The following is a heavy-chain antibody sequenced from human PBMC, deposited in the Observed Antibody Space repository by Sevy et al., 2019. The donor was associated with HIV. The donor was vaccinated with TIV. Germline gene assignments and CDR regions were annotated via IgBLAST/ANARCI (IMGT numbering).Heavy chain of an antibody. J-gene: IGHJ4*02. CDR2: IWNDGSNK. Sequence: GGSLRLSCAASGFTFSNYGMHWVRQAPGKGLEWVAVIWNDGSNKYYADSVKGRFTISRDNSKNTLYLQMNSLRVEDTGVYFCGNGGDLSDTGGKWDIDYWGQGGLLTVSS. CDR1: GFTFSNYG. CDR3: GNGGDLSDTGGKWDIDY. D-gene: IGHD2-21*01. V-gene: IGHV3-33*06.